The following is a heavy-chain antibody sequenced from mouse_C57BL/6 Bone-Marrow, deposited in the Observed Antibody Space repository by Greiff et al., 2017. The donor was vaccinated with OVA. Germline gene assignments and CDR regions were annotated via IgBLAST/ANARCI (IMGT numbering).Heavy chain of an antibody. CDR3: ARGGLRPDY. D-gene: IGHD2-4*01. CDR2: ISDGGSYT. CDR1: GFTFSSYA. V-gene: IGHV5-4*01. J-gene: IGHJ2*01. Sequence: EVHLVESGGGLVKPGGSLKLSCAASGFTFSSYAMSWVRQTPEKRLEWVATISDGGSYTYYPDNVKGRFTISRDNAKKNLYLQMSHLKSEDTAMYYCARGGLRPDYWGQGTTLTVSS.